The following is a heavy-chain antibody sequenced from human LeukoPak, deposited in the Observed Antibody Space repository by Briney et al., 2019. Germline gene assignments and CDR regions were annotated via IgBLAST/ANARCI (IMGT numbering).Heavy chain of an antibody. CDR3: ARGGAMAGSNFFDY. V-gene: IGHV3-21*01. CDR2: ISTYGNYI. CDR1: GFTFSSYS. J-gene: IGHJ4*02. D-gene: IGHD6-19*01. Sequence: GGSLRLSCAASGFTFSSYSMNWVRQAPGKGLEWVSCISTYGNYIYYADSVKGRSTISRDNAKNSLYLQMNSLRAEDTAVYYCARGGAMAGSNFFDYWGQEILVTVSS.